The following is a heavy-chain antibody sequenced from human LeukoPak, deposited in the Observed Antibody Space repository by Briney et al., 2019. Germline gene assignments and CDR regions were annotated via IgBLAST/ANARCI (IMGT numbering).Heavy chain of an antibody. D-gene: IGHD3-16*01. J-gene: IGHJ4*02. CDR2: IRYDGSQK. V-gene: IGHV3-30*02. CDR1: GFSFSNYG. CDR3: ARDLLSLPHKYFDS. Sequence: GGSLRLSCAASGFSFSNYGMHWVRQAPGKGLEWVAYIRYDGSQKYYGDSVKGRFTISRDNSKNTVYQQMNSLRDEDTAVYYCARDLLSLPHKYFDSWGQGTLVTVSS.